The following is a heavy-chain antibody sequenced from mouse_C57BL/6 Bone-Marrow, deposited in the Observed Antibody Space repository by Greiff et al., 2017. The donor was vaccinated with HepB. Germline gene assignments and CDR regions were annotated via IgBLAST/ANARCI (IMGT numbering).Heavy chain of an antibody. D-gene: IGHD1-1*01. J-gene: IGHJ4*01. Sequence: EVMLVESGGGLVQSGRSLRLSCATSGFTFSDFYMEWVRQAPGKGLEWIAASRNKANDYTTEYSASVKGRFIVSRDTSQSILYLQMNALRAEDTAIYYCARDAPYYYGSSYDYYAMDYWGQGTSVTVSS. V-gene: IGHV7-1*01. CDR2: SRNKANDYTT. CDR3: ARDAPYYYGSSYDYYAMDY. CDR1: GFTFSDFY.